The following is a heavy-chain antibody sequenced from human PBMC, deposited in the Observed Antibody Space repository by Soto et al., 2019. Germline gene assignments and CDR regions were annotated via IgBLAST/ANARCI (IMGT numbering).Heavy chain of an antibody. CDR3: AQTLGSAVAGPGRFDL. J-gene: IGHJ2*01. CDR1: GGTFSRYA. CDR2: ITPMFGTA. Sequence: QVQLVQSGAEVEKPGSSVKVSCKASGGTFSRYAISWVRQAPGQGLEWMGGITPMFGTANYAQKFQDRVTNPADESTSTAHLELRRLRSEDPAVYSCAQTLGSAVAGPGRFDLWGRGTLVFVSS. V-gene: IGHV1-69*12. D-gene: IGHD6-19*01.